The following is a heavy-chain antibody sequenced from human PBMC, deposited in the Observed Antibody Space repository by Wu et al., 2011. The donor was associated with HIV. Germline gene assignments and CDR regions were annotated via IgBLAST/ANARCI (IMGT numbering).Heavy chain of an antibody. D-gene: IGHD3-10*01. CDR1: GYPFTDYY. CDR2: INPKSGDT. Sequence: QVQLVQAGAEVKKPGASVKVSCKASGYPFTDYYLHWVRQAPGQGLEWMGWINPKSGDTHYTQTFQGRVTMTRDTSMNTAYMDLSGLRSDDTALYYCARGRITMVPRHQDNWFDPGAREPWSPSPQ. CDR3: ARGRITMVPRHQDNWFDP. J-gene: IGHJ5*02. V-gene: IGHV1-2*02.